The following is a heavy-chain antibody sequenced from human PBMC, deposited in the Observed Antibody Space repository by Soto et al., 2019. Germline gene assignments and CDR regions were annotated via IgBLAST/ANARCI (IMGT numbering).Heavy chain of an antibody. V-gene: IGHV4-34*01. CDR2: INHSGST. CDR1: GGSFSGYY. Sequence: QVQLQQWGAGLLKPSETLSLTCAVYGGSFSGYYWSWIRQPPGKGLEWIGEINHSGSTNYKPSIKRRLTISVDTSKNQFSLKLSSVTAADTAVYYCARAEGTLAAAGMGYYFDYWGQGTLVTVSS. CDR3: ARAEGTLAAAGMGYYFDY. D-gene: IGHD6-13*01. J-gene: IGHJ4*02.